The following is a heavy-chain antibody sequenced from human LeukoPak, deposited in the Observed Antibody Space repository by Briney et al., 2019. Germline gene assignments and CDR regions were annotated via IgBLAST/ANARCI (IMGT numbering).Heavy chain of an antibody. CDR2: IGGSGSYT. Sequence: GGSLRLSCVASGFTFSTYAMIWVRQAPGKGLEWVSVIGGSGSYTYYADSVKGRFTISRDNSKDTLYLQMNSLRPEDTAVYYCARDWYDYWGQGTLVTVSS. CDR1: GFTFSTYA. V-gene: IGHV3-23*01. J-gene: IGHJ4*02. D-gene: IGHD6-13*01. CDR3: ARDWYDY.